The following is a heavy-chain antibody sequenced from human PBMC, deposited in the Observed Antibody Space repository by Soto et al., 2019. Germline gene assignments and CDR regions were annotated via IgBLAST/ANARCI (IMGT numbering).Heavy chain of an antibody. D-gene: IGHD2-8*02. CDR2: VYNNGQT. J-gene: IGHJ4*02. CDR1: GGSMTRSGYY. Sequence: PSETLSLTCTVAGGSMTRSGYYWGWIRQPPGNELQYIGSVYNNGQTYYNPSLTSPVTISIDTSKNQFSLSLSSVTAADTAVYYCARDKITGLFDYWGQGTLVTVSS. V-gene: IGHV4-39*02. CDR3: ARDKITGLFDY.